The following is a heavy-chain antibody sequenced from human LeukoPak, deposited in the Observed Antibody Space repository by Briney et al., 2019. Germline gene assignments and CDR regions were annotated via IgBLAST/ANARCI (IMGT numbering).Heavy chain of an antibody. V-gene: IGHV3-30*02. CDR2: IWFDGSQT. J-gene: IGHJ4*02. D-gene: IGHD2-15*01. Sequence: PGGSLRLSCAASGFTFSSYGMHWVRQAPGKGLEWLTFIWFDGSQTYYADSVKGRFTISRDNSKNTLYLQMNSLRTEDTAMYYCAKCSAGNCDIDYWGQGTLVTVSS. CDR3: AKCSAGNCDIDY. CDR1: GFTFSSYG.